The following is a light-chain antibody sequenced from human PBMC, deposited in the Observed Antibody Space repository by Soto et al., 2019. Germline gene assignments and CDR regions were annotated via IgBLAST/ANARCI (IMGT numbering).Light chain of an antibody. J-gene: IGKJ1*01. CDR2: EAS. Sequence: DIQMTQSPSTLSASVGDRVTITCRASQSISGSLAWYQQKPGKAPKLLIYEASNLKSGVPSRFSGSGSGTEYTLSLSSLQPDDSASYYCQQYSGYWTFGQGTRVEIK. V-gene: IGKV1-5*03. CDR1: QSISGS. CDR3: QQYSGYWT.